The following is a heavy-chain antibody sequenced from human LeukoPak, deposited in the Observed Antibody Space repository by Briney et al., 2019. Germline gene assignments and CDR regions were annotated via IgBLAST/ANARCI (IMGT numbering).Heavy chain of an antibody. V-gene: IGHV3-30*18. J-gene: IGHJ3*02. CDR2: MSYDGSYE. CDR3: AKGRGYNYDRHAFDN. D-gene: IGHD5-18*01. CDR1: GFTFSSYG. Sequence: PGGSLRLSCAASGFTFSSYGMYWVRQAPGKGLEWVAVMSYDGSYEYYADSLRGRFTIARDNSKNTLYLHMNSLRDEDTAVYYCAKGRGYNYDRHAFDNWGQGTMVTVSS.